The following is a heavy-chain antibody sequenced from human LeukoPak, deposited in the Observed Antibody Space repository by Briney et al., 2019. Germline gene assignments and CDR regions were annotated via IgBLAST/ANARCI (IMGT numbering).Heavy chain of an antibody. CDR2: INPSGGST. V-gene: IGHV1-46*03. Sequence: GASVEVSCKASGYTFTSYYMHWVRQAPGQGLEWVGIINPSGGSTSYAQKFQGRVTMTRDTSTSTVYMELSSLRSEDTAVYYCARDTSSTSRLIYWGQGTLVTVSS. CDR3: ARDTSSTSRLIY. D-gene: IGHD2-2*01. CDR1: GYTFTSYY. J-gene: IGHJ4*02.